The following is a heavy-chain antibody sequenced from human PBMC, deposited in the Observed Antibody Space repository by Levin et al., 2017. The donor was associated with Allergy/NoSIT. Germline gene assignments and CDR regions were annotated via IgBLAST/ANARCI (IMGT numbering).Heavy chain of an antibody. V-gene: IGHV4-39*01. CDR2: IYYSGST. Sequence: PSETLSLTCTVSGGSISSSSYYWGWIRQPPGKGLEWIGSIYYSGSTYYNPSLKSRVTISVDTSKNQFSLKLSSVTAADTAVYYCARQPLEAIGVDYWGQGTLVTVSS. J-gene: IGHJ4*02. CDR1: GGSISSSSYY. D-gene: IGHD3-10*01. CDR3: ARQPLEAIGVDY.